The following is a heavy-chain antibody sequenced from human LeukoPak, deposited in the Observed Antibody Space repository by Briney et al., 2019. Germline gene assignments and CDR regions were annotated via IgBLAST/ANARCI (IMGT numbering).Heavy chain of an antibody. Sequence: GRSLRLSCAASGFTFSSYAMHWVRQAPGKGLEWVAVISYDGSNKYYADSVKGRFTISRDNSKNTLYLQMNSLRAEDTAVYYCATIAAAAPYWGRGTLVTVSS. D-gene: IGHD6-13*01. J-gene: IGHJ4*02. CDR3: ATIAAAAPY. CDR1: GFTFSSYA. V-gene: IGHV3-30-3*01. CDR2: ISYDGSNK.